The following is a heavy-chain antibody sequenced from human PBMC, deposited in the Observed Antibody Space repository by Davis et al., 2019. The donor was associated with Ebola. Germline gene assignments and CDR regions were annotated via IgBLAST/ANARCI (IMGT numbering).Heavy chain of an antibody. CDR2: IWYDGSNK. CDR3: ARWDQLGYCSGGSCYGFDY. CDR1: GFTFSSYG. Sequence: PGGSLRLSCAASGFTFSSYGMHWVRQAPGKGLEWVAVIWYDGSNKYYADSVKGRFTISRDNSKNTLYLQMNSLRAEDTAVYYCARWDQLGYCSGGSCYGFDYWGQGTLVTVSS. V-gene: IGHV3-33*01. J-gene: IGHJ4*02. D-gene: IGHD2-15*01.